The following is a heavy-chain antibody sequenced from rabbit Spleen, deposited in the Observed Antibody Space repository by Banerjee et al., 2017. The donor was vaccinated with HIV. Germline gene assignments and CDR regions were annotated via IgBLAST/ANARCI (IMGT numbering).Heavy chain of an antibody. CDR3: ARDSGSSFSSYGMDL. Sequence: QSLEESGGDLVKPGASLTLTCTASGVSFSSSSYMCWVRQAPGKGLEWIACIDSGSSGFTYFATWAKGRFTISKTSATTVTLQMTRLTAADTATYFCARDSGSSFSSYGMDLWGPGTLVPS. CDR1: GVSFSSSSY. V-gene: IGHV1S40*01. CDR2: IDSGSSGFT. D-gene: IGHD8-1*01. J-gene: IGHJ6*01.